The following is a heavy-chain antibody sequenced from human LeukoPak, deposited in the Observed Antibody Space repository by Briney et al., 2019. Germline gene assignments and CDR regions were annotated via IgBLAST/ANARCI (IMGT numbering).Heavy chain of an antibody. V-gene: IGHV1-18*01. CDR3: ARDATYCSSTSCLHFDY. D-gene: IGHD2-2*01. CDR2: ISAYNGNT. J-gene: IGHJ4*02. CDR1: GYTFTSYG. Sequence: ASVKVSCRASGYTFTSYGISWVRQAPGQGLEWMGWISAYNGNTNYAQKLQGRVTMTTDTSTSTAYMELRSLRSDDTAVYYCARDATYCSSTSCLHFDYWGQGTLVTVSS.